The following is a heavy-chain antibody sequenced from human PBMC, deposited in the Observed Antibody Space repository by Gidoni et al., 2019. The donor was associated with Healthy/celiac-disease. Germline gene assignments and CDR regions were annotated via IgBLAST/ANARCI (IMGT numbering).Heavy chain of an antibody. D-gene: IGHD4-17*01. J-gene: IGHJ4*02. Sequence: EVQLVESGGGLVQPGGSLRLYCAASGFTFSRYSMNWVRQAPGKGLEWVSYISSSSSTIYYADAVKGRFTISRDNAKNSLYLQMNSLRAEDTAVYYCARNQPFGELLYWGQGTLVTVSP. CDR1: GFTFSRYS. CDR3: ARNQPFGELLY. V-gene: IGHV3-48*01. CDR2: ISSSSSTI.